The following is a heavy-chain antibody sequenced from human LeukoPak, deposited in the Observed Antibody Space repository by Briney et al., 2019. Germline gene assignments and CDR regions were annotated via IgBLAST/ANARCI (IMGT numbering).Heavy chain of an antibody. CDR1: GYSFASSW. V-gene: IGHV5-51*01. J-gene: IGHJ6*03. D-gene: IGHD2-8*01. CDR2: IYPDDSDT. CDR3: ARHGHCTNGVCYSNYYYHMDV. Sequence: GESLKISCKGSGYSFASSWIGWVRQMPGKGLEGMGSIYPDDSDTRYSPSFEGQITISVDKSISTAYLQWSSLKASDTAVYYCARHGHCTNGVCYSNYYYHMDVWGKGTTVTVSS.